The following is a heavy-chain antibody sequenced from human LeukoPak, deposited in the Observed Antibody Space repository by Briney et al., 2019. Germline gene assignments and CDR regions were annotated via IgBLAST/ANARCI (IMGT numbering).Heavy chain of an antibody. CDR1: GGSISSGGYY. Sequence: SEALSLTCTVSGGSISSGGYYWSWIRQHPGKGLEWIGYIYYSGDTYYNPSLKSRLIISVDRSKNQFSLNLISVTAADTAVYYCAGHRGNTEGNWFDPWGQGTLVTVSS. CDR3: AGHRGNTEGNWFDP. J-gene: IGHJ5*02. D-gene: IGHD4-23*01. CDR2: IYYSGDT. V-gene: IGHV4-30-4*01.